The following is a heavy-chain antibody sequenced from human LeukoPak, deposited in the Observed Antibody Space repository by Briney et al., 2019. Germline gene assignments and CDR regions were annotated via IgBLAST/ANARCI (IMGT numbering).Heavy chain of an antibody. CDR1: GYTFTSYA. D-gene: IGHD4-23*01. Sequence: GASVKVSCKASGYTFTSYAMHWVRQAPGQRLEWMGWINAGNGNTKYSQKFQGRVTITRDTSASTAYMELSSLRSEDTAMYYCARDTSGQAADYGGNSRCFDLWGRGTLVTVSS. CDR3: ARDTSGQAADYGGNSRCFDL. V-gene: IGHV1-3*01. J-gene: IGHJ2*01. CDR2: INAGNGNT.